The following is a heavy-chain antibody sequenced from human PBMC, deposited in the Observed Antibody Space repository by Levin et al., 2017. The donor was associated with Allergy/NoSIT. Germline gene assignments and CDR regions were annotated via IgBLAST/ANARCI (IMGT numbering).Heavy chain of an antibody. CDR3: TRGYTYGPD. D-gene: IGHD3-10*01. Sequence: GESLKISCAASGFTFNDHGMKWVRQAPGKGLEWVSAINWNGVITDYADSVKGRFTISRDNAKNSLYLQMNSLRVEDTALYYCTRGYTYGPDWGQGTLVTVSS. J-gene: IGHJ4*02. CDR2: INWNGVIT. CDR1: GFTFNDHG. V-gene: IGHV3-20*04.